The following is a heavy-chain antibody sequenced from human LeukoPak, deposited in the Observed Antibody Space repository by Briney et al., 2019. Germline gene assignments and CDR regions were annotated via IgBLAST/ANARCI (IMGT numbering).Heavy chain of an antibody. CDR1: GYTLTELS. CDR2: FDPEDGET. V-gene: IGHV1-24*01. J-gene: IGHJ4*02. CDR3: ATGVRTPYYFDY. Sequence: ASVNVSCKVSGYTLTELSMHWVRQAPGKGLEWMGGFDPEDGETIYAQKFQGRVTMTEDTSTDTAYMELISLRSEDTAVYYCATGVRTPYYFDYWGQGTLVTVSS. D-gene: IGHD2-2*01.